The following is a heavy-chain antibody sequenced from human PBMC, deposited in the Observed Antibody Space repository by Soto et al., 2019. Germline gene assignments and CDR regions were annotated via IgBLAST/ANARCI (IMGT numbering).Heavy chain of an antibody. D-gene: IGHD2-15*01. Sequence: QVHLVQSGSEVKKPGSSVTVSCKASGGTFNTYTFSWVRQAPGQGLEWMGSILPIMGSVNYAHDFRGRLSITADPSTTTAYMELTSLTSHDTAIYYCARIPRYSYPTSDPPDNWGQGTLVTVSS. J-gene: IGHJ1*01. CDR2: ILPIMGSV. V-gene: IGHV1-69*01. CDR1: GGTFNTYT. CDR3: ARIPRYSYPTSDPPDN.